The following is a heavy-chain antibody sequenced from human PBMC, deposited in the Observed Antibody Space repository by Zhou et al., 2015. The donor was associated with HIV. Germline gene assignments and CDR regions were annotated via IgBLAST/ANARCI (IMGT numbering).Heavy chain of an antibody. V-gene: IGHV1-69*06. CDR2: IIPIFGTA. CDR3: ARRSDISDYFDY. J-gene: IGHJ4*02. D-gene: IGHD3-3*02. Sequence: QVQLVQSGAEVRKPGSSVTVSCKASGATFNTYAISWVRQAPGQGLEWMGGIIPIFGTANYAQKFQGRVTITADRSTNTAYMELRSLTFEDTALYYCARRSDISDYFDYWGQGTLVTVSS. CDR1: GATFNTYA.